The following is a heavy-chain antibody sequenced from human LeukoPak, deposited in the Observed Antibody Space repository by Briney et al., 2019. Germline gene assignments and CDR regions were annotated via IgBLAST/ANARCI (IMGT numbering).Heavy chain of an antibody. Sequence: GASVKVSCNASAYTFTGYYMHWVRQAPGQGLEWMGWINPNSGGTNYAQKFQGRGTMTRDTSISTAYMELSRLRSDATAVYYCSRVWRRAAAGISYWGQGTLVTVSS. V-gene: IGHV1-2*02. CDR2: INPNSGGT. J-gene: IGHJ4*02. D-gene: IGHD6-13*01. CDR3: SRVWRRAAAGISY. CDR1: AYTFTGYY.